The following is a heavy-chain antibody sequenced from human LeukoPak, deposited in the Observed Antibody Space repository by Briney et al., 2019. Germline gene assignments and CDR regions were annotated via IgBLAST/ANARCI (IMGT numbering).Heavy chain of an antibody. Sequence: PGGSLRLSCAASGFTFNSYEMNWVRQAPGKGLEWVSYISSSGSTIYYADSVKDRFTISRDNAMNSLYLQMNSLRAAYTAVYYCARDRAPELPASAHFDYWGQGTLVTVSS. CDR3: ARDRAPELPASAHFDY. J-gene: IGHJ4*02. CDR2: ISSSGSTI. D-gene: IGHD1-26*01. CDR1: GFTFNSYE. V-gene: IGHV3-48*03.